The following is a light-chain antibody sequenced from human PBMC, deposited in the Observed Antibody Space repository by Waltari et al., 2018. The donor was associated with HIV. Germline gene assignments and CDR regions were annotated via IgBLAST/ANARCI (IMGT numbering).Light chain of an antibody. J-gene: IGLJ2*01. CDR2: NRH. CDR1: ILRCCY. Sequence: SSGLTQDPSVSVALGQTVTITCRGDILRCCYASWYQQRTGQAPTLVIFNRHVRPSGIPDRFSGSASGDTASLTITEAQAEDEADYYCNSRDSHGDHYVFFGGGTRLTV. CDR3: NSRDSHGDHYVF. V-gene: IGLV3-19*01.